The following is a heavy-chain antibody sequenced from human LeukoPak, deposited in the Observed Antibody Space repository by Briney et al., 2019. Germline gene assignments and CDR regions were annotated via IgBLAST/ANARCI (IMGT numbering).Heavy chain of an antibody. CDR3: AREQLVLHMGWFDP. J-gene: IGHJ5*02. Sequence: PSETLSLTCTVSGGSISSYYWSWIRQPPGKGPEWIGYIYYSGSTYYNPSLKSRVTISVDTSKNQFSLKLSSVTAADAAVYYCAREQLVLHMGWFDPWGQGTLVTVSS. V-gene: IGHV4-59*06. CDR2: IYYSGST. D-gene: IGHD6-6*01. CDR1: GGSISSYY.